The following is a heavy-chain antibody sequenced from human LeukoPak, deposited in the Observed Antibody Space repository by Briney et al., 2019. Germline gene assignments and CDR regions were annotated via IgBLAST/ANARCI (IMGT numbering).Heavy chain of an antibody. CDR3: ARDRSTMVRGNPTYYYYYMDV. V-gene: IGHV1-2*02. CDR1: GYTFTGYY. J-gene: IGHJ6*03. CDR2: INPNSGGT. D-gene: IGHD3-10*01. Sequence: GASVKVSCKASGYTFTGYYMHWVRQAPGQGLEWMGWINPNSGGTNYAQKFQGRVTMTRDTSISTAYMELSRLRSDDTAVYYCARDRSTMVRGNPTYYYYYMDVWGKGTTVTITS.